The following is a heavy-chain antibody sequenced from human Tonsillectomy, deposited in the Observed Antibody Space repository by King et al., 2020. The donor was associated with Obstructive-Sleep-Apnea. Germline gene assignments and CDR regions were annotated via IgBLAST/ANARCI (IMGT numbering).Heavy chain of an antibody. CDR3: AGSRWNYYYGSRSREDY. Sequence: QLVQSGAEVKKPGSSVKVSCKTSGGTFSNYAISWVRQAPGQGLEWMGGVIPILPITNYAQKFQGRVTITADKSTSTAYMELSSLRSEDTAVYYCAGSRWNYYYGSRSREDYWGQGTLVTVSS. D-gene: IGHD3-22*01. J-gene: IGHJ4*02. CDR1: GGTFSNYA. CDR2: VIPILPIT. V-gene: IGHV1-69*09.